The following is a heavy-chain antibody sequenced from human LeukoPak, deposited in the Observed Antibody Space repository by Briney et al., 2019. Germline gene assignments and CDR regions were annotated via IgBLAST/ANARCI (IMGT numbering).Heavy chain of an antibody. CDR2: INPNSGAT. Sequence: ASVKVSCKASGYSFTTYYMFWVRQAPGQGLEWMGWINPNSGATNYGQKFQGRVTLTRDTFINTVYMELSSLMSDDTAIYYCARGDWGSGALDIWGQGTMVTISS. CDR3: ARGDWGSGALDI. CDR1: GYSFTTYY. J-gene: IGHJ3*02. V-gene: IGHV1-2*02. D-gene: IGHD7-27*01.